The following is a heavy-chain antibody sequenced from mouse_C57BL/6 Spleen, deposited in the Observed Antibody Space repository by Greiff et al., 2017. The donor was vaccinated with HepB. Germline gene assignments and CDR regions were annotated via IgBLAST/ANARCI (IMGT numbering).Heavy chain of an antibody. CDR2: IYPGDGET. CDR1: GYAFSSSW. J-gene: IGHJ1*03. CDR3: ARAHYYGSSYDWYFDV. Sequence: VQLQQSGPELVKPGASVKISCKASGYAFSSSWMNWVKQRPGKGLEWIGRIYPGDGETNYNGKFKGKATLTADKSSSTAYMQLSSLTSEDSAVYFCARAHYYGSSYDWYFDVWGTGTTVTVSS. D-gene: IGHD1-1*01. V-gene: IGHV1-82*01.